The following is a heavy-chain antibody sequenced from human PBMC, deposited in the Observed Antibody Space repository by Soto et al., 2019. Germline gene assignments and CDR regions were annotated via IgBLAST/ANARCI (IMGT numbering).Heavy chain of an antibody. V-gene: IGHV3-33*01. J-gene: IGHJ4*02. CDR1: GFTFSSYG. CDR2: IWYDGSNK. Sequence: QVQLVESGGGVVQPGRSLRLSCAASGFTFSSYGMHWVRQAPGKGLEWVAVIWYDGSNKYYADSVKGRFTISRDNSKNTLYLQMNSLRAEDTAVYYFARETVDTAMVDYWGQGTLVTVSS. CDR3: ARETVDTAMVDY. D-gene: IGHD5-18*01.